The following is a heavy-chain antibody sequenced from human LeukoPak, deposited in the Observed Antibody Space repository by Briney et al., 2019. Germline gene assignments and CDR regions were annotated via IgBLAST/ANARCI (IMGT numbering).Heavy chain of an antibody. CDR1: GFTFSSYS. Sequence: GGSLRLSCAASGFTFSSYSMNWVRQAPVKGLEWVSYISSSSSTIYYADSVKGRFAISRDNAKNSLYLQMNSLRAEDTAVYYCARGIGYYDILTFFDYWGQGTLVTVSS. J-gene: IGHJ4*02. D-gene: IGHD3-9*01. CDR2: ISSSSSTI. CDR3: ARGIGYYDILTFFDY. V-gene: IGHV3-48*01.